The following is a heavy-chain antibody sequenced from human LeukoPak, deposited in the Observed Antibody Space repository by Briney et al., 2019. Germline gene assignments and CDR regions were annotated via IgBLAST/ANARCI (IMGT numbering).Heavy chain of an antibody. J-gene: IGHJ4*02. V-gene: IGHV3-11*01. CDR3: ATAPTKYYYDSSTA. CDR1: GFTFSDYY. CDR2: ISSRRSTI. D-gene: IGHD3-22*01. Sequence: PGGSLRLSCGASGFTFSDYYMRWIRRARGKGLEWVSYISSRRSTIYYTDSVKGRFTISRDNAKNSLYLQMNSLRAEDTAVYYCATAPTKYYYDSSTAWGQGTLVTVSS.